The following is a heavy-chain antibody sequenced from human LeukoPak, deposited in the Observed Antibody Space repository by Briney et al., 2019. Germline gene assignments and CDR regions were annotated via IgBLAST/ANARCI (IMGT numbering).Heavy chain of an antibody. D-gene: IGHD5-12*01. CDR2: INSDGSST. J-gene: IGHJ4*02. CDR3: ARIGSGYAGDFDY. CDR1: GXTFSSYW. Sequence: GGSLRLSCAASGXTFSSYWMHWVRQAPGKGLVWVSRINSDGSSTSYADSVKGRFTISRDNAKNTLYLQMNSLRAEDTAVYYCARIGSGYAGDFDYWGQGTLVTVSS. V-gene: IGHV3-74*01.